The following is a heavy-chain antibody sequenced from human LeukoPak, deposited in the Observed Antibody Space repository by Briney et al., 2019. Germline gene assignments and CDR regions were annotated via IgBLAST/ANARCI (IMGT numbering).Heavy chain of an antibody. CDR3: AKDSLASYYDVWSGNNTPHDY. J-gene: IGHJ4*02. CDR2: ITGTGSGGST. Sequence: GGSLRLSCAASGFTFSRHAMSWVRQAPGKGLEWVSGITGTGSGGSTYYADSGKGRFTISRDNSKNTLYLQMNSLRVEDTAIYYCAKDSLASYYDVWSGNNTPHDYWGQGALVTVSS. D-gene: IGHD3-3*01. V-gene: IGHV3-23*01. CDR1: GFTFSRHA.